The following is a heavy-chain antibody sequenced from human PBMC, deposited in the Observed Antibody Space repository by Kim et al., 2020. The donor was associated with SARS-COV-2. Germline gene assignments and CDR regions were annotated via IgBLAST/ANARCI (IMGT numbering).Heavy chain of an antibody. J-gene: IGHJ6*02. CDR3: ARGWAPGTVVPQMDYYYYYGMDV. D-gene: IGHD2-15*01. V-gene: IGHV4-34*01. CDR2: INHSGST. CDR1: GGSFSGYY. Sequence: SETLSLTCAVYGGSFSGYYWSWIRQPPGKGLEWIGEINHSGSTNYNPSLKSRVTISVDTSKNQFSLKLSSVTAADTAVYYCARGWAPGTVVPQMDYYYYYGMDVWGQGTTVTVSS.